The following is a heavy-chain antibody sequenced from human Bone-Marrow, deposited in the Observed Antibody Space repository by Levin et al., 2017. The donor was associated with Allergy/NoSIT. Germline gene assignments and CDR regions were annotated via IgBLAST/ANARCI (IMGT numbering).Heavy chain of an antibody. D-gene: IGHD3-10*01. CDR2: VYYTGST. CDR1: GGSISSSTYS. CDR3: ARDPYYGPARPYQSDY. J-gene: IGHJ4*02. V-gene: IGHV4-39*02. Sequence: SETLSLTCSVSGGSISSSTYSWGWIRQPPGKGLEWIGNVYYTGSTHYNPSLKSRVTISADTSKNQFSLKLSSVTAADTAVYYCARDPYYGPARPYQSDYWGQGTLVTVSS.